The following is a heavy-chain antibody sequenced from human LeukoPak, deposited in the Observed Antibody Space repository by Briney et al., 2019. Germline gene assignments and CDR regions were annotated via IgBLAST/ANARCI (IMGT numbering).Heavy chain of an antibody. CDR2: VHYSGTA. V-gene: IGHV4-59*01. J-gene: IGHJ6*03. CDR1: DGSITNYD. Sequence: SETLSLTCTVSDGSITNYDWSWVRQPPGKGLEFIGHVHYSGTANYNPSLRSRVTISIDTSKKHFFLKLKSVTAADTAVYYCARDAVPAANAGSPYMDVWGKGTTVTVSS. D-gene: IGHD2-2*01. CDR3: ARDAVPAANAGSPYMDV.